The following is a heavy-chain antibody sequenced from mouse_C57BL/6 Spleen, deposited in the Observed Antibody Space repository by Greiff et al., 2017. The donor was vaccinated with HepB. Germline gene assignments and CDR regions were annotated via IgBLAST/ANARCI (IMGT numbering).Heavy chain of an antibody. CDR1: GFTFSDYY. Sequence: SGFTFSDYYMAWVRQVPEKGLEWVANINYDGSSTYYLDSLKSRFIISRDNAKNILYLQMSSLKSEDTATYYCARGRLTGTWYFDVWGTGTTVTVSS. CDR2: INYDGSST. CDR3: ARGRLTGTWYFDV. D-gene: IGHD4-1*01. J-gene: IGHJ1*03. V-gene: IGHV5-16*01.